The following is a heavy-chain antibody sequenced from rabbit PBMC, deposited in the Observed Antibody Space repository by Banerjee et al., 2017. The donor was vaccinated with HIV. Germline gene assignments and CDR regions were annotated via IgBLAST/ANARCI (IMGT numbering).Heavy chain of an antibody. D-gene: IGHD4-1*01. Sequence: QEQLEESGGDLVKPEGTLTLTCTASGFSFNNKYVMCWVRQAPGKGLEWIGCINTSSGKTYYASWAKGRFTISKTSSTTVTVQMTSLTAADTATYFCAGDPWSGWNLWGPGTLVTVS. CDR2: INTSSGKT. J-gene: IGHJ4*01. CDR1: GFSFNNKYV. V-gene: IGHV1S45*01. CDR3: AGDPWSGWNL.